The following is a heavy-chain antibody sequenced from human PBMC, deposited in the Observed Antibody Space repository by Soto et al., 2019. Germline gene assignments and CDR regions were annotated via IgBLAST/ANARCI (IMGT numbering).Heavy chain of an antibody. CDR2: IKKDGSEE. Sequence: SGGSLRLSCAASGFSFSNYWMSWVRQAPGKGLEWVANIKKDGSEEYYVDSVKGRFTISRDNAKNSLYLQMSSLRAEDTAVYYCVSLDTSMANWFDPWGPGTLVTVSS. D-gene: IGHD5-18*01. J-gene: IGHJ5*02. V-gene: IGHV3-7*01. CDR1: GFSFSNYW. CDR3: VSLDTSMANWFDP.